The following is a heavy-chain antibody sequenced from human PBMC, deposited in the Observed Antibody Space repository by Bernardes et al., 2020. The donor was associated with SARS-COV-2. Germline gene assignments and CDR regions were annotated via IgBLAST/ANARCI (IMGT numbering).Heavy chain of an antibody. D-gene: IGHD1-26*01. CDR2: IKQDGSEK. CDR1: GFTFSSYW. CDR3: AKDHKWELLLEYFDS. V-gene: IGHV3-7*03. Sequence: GGSLRLSCAASGFTFSSYWMSWVRQAQGKGLEWVANIKQDGSEKYYVDSVKGRFTISRDNAKNSLYLQMDSLRDEDTAIYFCAKDHKWELLLEYFDSWGQGTLVTVSS. J-gene: IGHJ4*02.